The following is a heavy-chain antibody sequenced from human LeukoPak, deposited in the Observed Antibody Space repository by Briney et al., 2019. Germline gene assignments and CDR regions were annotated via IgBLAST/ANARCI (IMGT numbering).Heavy chain of an antibody. Sequence: SETLSLTCTVSGGSISSYYWSWIRQPAGKGLEWIGRIYTSGSTNYNPSLKSRVTMSVDTSKNQFSLKLSSVTAADTAVYYCARVWNYDSSGHAFDIWGQGTMVTVSS. CDR1: GGSISSYY. CDR3: ARVWNYDSSGHAFDI. CDR2: IYTSGST. D-gene: IGHD3-22*01. V-gene: IGHV4-4*07. J-gene: IGHJ3*02.